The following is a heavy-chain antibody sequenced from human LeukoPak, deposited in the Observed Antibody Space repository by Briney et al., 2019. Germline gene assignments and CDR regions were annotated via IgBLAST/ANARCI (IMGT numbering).Heavy chain of an antibody. D-gene: IGHD3-10*01. CDR1: GGSFSGYY. CDR2: INRSGST. CDR3: ARALITMVRGVINWFDP. J-gene: IGHJ5*02. Sequence: SETLSLTCAVYGGSFSGYYWSWIRQPPGKGLEWIGEINRSGSTNYNPSLKSRVTISVDTSKNQFSLKLSSVTAADTAVYYCARALITMVRGVINWFDPWGQGTLVTVSS. V-gene: IGHV4-34*01.